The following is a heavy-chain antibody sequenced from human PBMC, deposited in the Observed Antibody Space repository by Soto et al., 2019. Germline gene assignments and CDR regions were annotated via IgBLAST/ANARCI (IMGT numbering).Heavy chain of an antibody. J-gene: IGHJ6*02. D-gene: IGHD6-19*01. CDR2: IYPGDSDT. Sequence: PGESLKISCKGSGYNFNNYWIGWVRQMPGKGLEWMGIIYPGDSDTKYSPSLQGQVTISADTSISTAYLQWTSLKASDTAMYYCARSRRGAYSSGWYSPSGYYNYGIDVWGQGTKITVSS. CDR3: ARSRRGAYSSGWYSPSGYYNYGIDV. CDR1: GYNFNNYW. V-gene: IGHV5-51*01.